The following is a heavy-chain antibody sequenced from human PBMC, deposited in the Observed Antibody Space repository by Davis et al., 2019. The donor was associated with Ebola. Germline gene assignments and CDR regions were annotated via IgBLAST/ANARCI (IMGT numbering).Heavy chain of an antibody. D-gene: IGHD5-12*01. Sequence: PSETLSLTCAISGDTVSINSGGWNCNTQSPSRGLEWLGWTYYNSKCYTDSAASVISRITINPDTSKDQFSLQLNSVTPEDSAVYFCARGWLRSGIDYWGQGTLATVSS. CDR2: TYYNSKCYT. CDR3: ARGWLRSGIDY. V-gene: IGHV6-1*01. J-gene: IGHJ4*02. CDR1: GDTVSINSGG.